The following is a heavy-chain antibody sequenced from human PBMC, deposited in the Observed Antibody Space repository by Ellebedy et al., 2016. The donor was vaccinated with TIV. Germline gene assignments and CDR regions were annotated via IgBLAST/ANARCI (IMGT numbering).Heavy chain of an antibody. CDR3: ARATLGATTDY. J-gene: IGHJ4*02. Sequence: PGGSLRLSCAASGFTFSSYWMHWVRQAPGKGLVWVSRINNDGSSTSYADSVKGRFTISRDNAKNTLYLQMNSLRAEDTAVYYCARATLGATTDYWGQGTLVTVSS. V-gene: IGHV3-74*01. CDR1: GFTFSSYW. D-gene: IGHD1-26*01. CDR2: INNDGSST.